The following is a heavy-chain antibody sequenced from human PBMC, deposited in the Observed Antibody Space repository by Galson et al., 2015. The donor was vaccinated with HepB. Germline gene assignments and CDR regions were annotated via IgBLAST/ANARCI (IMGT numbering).Heavy chain of an antibody. CDR2: IYDGGSI. CDR3: ARTGHYGGKGNWFDS. J-gene: IGHJ5*01. CDR1: GFTVGASY. Sequence: SLRLSCAASGFTVGASYMSWVRQAPGKGLEWVSVIYDGGSIYYADFAKGRFSNSRDNSKNTLYLQMSGLRAEDTAVYYCARTGHYGGKGNWFDSWGQGTLVTVSS. V-gene: IGHV3-66*02. D-gene: IGHD4-23*01.